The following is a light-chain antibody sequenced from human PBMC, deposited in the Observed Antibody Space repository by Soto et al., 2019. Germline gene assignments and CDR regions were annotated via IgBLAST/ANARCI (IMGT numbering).Light chain of an antibody. V-gene: IGKV4-1*01. CDR3: QQYYSSPLT. CDR2: WAS. Sequence: DILMTQSPASLGVSLGERATINCKSSPSVLYSSNNKNYLAWYQQKPGQPPKLLIYWASTRESGVPDRFSGSGSGTDFTLTISSLQAEDVAAYYCQQYYSSPLTFGGGTKVDI. J-gene: IGKJ4*01. CDR1: PSVLYSSNNKNY.